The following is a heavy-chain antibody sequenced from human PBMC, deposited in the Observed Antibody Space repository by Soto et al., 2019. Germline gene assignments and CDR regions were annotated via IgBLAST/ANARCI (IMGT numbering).Heavy chain of an antibody. D-gene: IGHD3-9*01. J-gene: IGHJ4*02. V-gene: IGHV1-3*01. CDR2: INAGNGNT. CDR3: ARDFRYDILTGYYTPLAFDY. CDR1: GYTFTSYA. Sequence: GASVKVSSKASGYTFTSYAMHWVRQAPGQRLEWMGWINAGNGNTKYSQKFQGRVTITRDTSASTAYMELSSLRSEDTAVYYCARDFRYDILTGYYTPLAFDYWGQGTLVTVSS.